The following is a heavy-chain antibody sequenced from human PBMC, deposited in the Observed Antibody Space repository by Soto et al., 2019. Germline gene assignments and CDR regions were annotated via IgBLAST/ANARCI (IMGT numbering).Heavy chain of an antibody. Sequence: SSETLSLTCTVSGASMSGYYWTWIRQSPGKGLEWIGCVHFTGSTNYNPSLKSRVNISLDTSKNQFSLKLSSVTAADTAMYYCARFGAAAGKYYFDYWGQGTLVTVSS. V-gene: IGHV4-59*01. CDR2: VHFTGST. J-gene: IGHJ4*02. CDR1: GASMSGYY. CDR3: ARFGAAAGKYYFDY. D-gene: IGHD6-13*01.